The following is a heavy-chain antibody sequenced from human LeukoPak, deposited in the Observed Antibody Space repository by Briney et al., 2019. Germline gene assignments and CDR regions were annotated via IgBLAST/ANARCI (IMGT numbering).Heavy chain of an antibody. CDR2: VSPPGGGT. J-gene: IGHJ6*03. CDR1: GFSFIHHG. Sequence: GGSLRVSRVASGFSFIHHGLNWVRLAPGKGLEGVSGVSPPGGGTYYADSVNGRFTISRDDSRNTLSLQMNSLRVEDTAVYYCAKDTNYYYYMDVWGKGTTVTISS. CDR3: AKDTNYYYYMDV. D-gene: IGHD2-2*01. V-gene: IGHV3-23*01.